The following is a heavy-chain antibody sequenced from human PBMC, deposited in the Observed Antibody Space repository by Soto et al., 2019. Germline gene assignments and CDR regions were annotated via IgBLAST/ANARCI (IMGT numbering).Heavy chain of an antibody. CDR3: ARDWATKDGLFWSGYYPPNVDDAFDI. Sequence: EASVKVSCKASGYTFTSYAMHWVRQAPGQRLEWMGWINAGNGNTKYSQKFQGRVTITRDTSASTAYMELSSLRSEDTAVYYCARDWATKDGLFWSGYYPPNVDDAFDIWGQGTMVTVSS. CDR1: GYTFTSYA. J-gene: IGHJ3*02. V-gene: IGHV1-3*01. D-gene: IGHD3-3*01. CDR2: INAGNGNT.